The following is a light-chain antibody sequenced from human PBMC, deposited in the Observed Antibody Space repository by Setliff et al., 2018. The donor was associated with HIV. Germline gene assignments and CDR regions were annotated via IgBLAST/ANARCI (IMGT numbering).Light chain of an antibody. CDR3: NSYTSSSTYV. CDR2: DVN. J-gene: IGLJ1*01. CDR1: SSDVGGYHY. V-gene: IGLV2-14*01. Sequence: QSVLTQPASVSGSPGQSITISCTGTSSDVGGYHYVSWYQQHSDKAPKLMIYDVNKRPSGVSNRFSCSKSGNTASLTISGLQAEDEADYYCNSYTSSSTYVFGTGTKVTV.